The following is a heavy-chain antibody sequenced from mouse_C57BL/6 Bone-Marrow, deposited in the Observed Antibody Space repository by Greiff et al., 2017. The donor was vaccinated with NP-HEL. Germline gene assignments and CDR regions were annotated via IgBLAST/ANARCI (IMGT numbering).Heavy chain of an antibody. D-gene: IGHD4-1*01. Sequence: QVQLQQPGAELVMPGASVKLSCKASGYTFTSYWMHWVKQRPGQGLEWIGEIDPSDSYTNYNQKFKGKSTLTVDKSSSTAYMQLSSLTSEDSAVYYCAREGTVAWFAYWGRGNGVTVTA. CDR1: GYTFTSYW. J-gene: IGHJ3*01. CDR2: IDPSDSYT. CDR3: AREGTVAWFAY. V-gene: IGHV1-69*01.